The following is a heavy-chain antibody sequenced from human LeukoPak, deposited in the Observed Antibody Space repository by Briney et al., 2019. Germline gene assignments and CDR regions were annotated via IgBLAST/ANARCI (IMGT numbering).Heavy chain of an antibody. CDR1: GFTFSDYY. Sequence: GVSLRLSCAASGFTFSDYYMSWIRQAPGKGLEWLSYISRGGTTIYYADSVKGRFTISRDNAKNSLYLQMNSLRAEDTAVYYCARDPKRGDSSFDYWGQGTLVTVSS. CDR2: ISRGGTTI. V-gene: IGHV3-11*01. D-gene: IGHD3-16*01. CDR3: ARDPKRGDSSFDY. J-gene: IGHJ4*02.